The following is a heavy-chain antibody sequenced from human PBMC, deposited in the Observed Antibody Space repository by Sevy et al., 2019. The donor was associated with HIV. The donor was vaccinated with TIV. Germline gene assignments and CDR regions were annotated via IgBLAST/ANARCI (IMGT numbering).Heavy chain of an antibody. Sequence: GGSLRLSCAASGFTFSSYSMNWVRQAPGKGLEWVSSISSSSSYIYYADSVKGRFTISRDNAKNSLYLQMNSLRAEDTAVYYCARDPTRIAAAETPGVYWFDPWGQGTLVTVSS. V-gene: IGHV3-21*01. CDR3: ARDPTRIAAAETPGVYWFDP. D-gene: IGHD6-13*01. CDR2: ISSSSSYI. CDR1: GFTFSSYS. J-gene: IGHJ5*02.